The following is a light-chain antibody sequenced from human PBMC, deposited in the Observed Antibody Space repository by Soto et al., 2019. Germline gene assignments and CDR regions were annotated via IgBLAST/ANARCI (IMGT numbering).Light chain of an antibody. J-gene: IGLJ1*01. CDR1: SSDVGGYNY. V-gene: IGLV2-14*01. CDR2: EVS. CDR3: SSYTSSSTLSYV. Sequence: GTSSDVGGYNYVSWYQQHPGKAPKLMIYEVSNRPSGVSNRFSGSKSGNTASLTISGLQAEDEADYYRSSYTSSSTLSYVFGTGTRSPS.